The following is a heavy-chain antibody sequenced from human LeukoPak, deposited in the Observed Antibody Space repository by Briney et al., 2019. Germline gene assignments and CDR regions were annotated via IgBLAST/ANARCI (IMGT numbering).Heavy chain of an antibody. V-gene: IGHV1-2*02. J-gene: IGHJ4*02. CDR3: ARTYCAEDCSIRYFDY. CDR2: INPNSGGT. Sequence: ASVKVSCKASGYTFTSYYMHWVRQAPGQGLEWMGWINPNSGGTNYAQKFQGRVTMTRDTSISTAYMELSRLRSDDTAVYYCARTYCAEDCSIRYFDYWGQGTLVTVSS. CDR1: GYTFTSYY. D-gene: IGHD2-21*02.